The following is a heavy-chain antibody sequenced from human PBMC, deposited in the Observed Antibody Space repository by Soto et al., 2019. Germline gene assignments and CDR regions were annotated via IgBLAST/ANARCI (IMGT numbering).Heavy chain of an antibody. V-gene: IGHV3-33*01. J-gene: IGHJ2*01. CDR3: AREQWSLFYYSSGHRDPLSFPRQRTTDL. Sequence: TGGSLRLSCAASGFTFSSYGMHWVRQAPGKGLEWVAVIWYDGSNKYYADSVKGRFTISRDNSKNTLYLQMNSLRAEDTAVYYCAREQWSLFYYSSGHRDPLSFPRQRTTDL. CDR2: IWYDGSNK. D-gene: IGHD6-25*01. CDR1: GFTFSSYG.